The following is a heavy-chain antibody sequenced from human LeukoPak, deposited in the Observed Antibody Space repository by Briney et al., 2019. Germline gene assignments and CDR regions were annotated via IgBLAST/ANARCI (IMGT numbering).Heavy chain of an antibody. D-gene: IGHD2-21*02. Sequence: PGGSLRLSCAASGFTFSSYWMSWVRQAPGKGLEWVSSISSSSSYIYYADSVKGRFTISRDNAKNSLYPQMNSLRAEDTAVYYCARDGGLVTAIGLFDYWGQGTLVTVSS. CDR3: ARDGGLVTAIGLFDY. CDR1: GFTFSSYW. V-gene: IGHV3-21*01. J-gene: IGHJ4*02. CDR2: ISSSSSYI.